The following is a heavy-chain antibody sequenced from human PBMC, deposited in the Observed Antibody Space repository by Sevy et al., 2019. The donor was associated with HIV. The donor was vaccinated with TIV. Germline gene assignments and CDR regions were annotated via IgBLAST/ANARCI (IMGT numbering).Heavy chain of an antibody. CDR1: GFTICTYW. D-gene: IGHD3-10*01. J-gene: IGHJ4*02. CDR2: IKQAGSVR. Sequence: GGSLRLSCPASGFTICTYWVTWVRQAPGQGLEWVANIKQAGSVRKYLDSVRGRFTISRDNVKNSVYLEMNSLRAEDTAMYYCAREVGGSVSKWGQGTLVTVSS. CDR3: AREVGGSVSK. V-gene: IGHV3-7*01.